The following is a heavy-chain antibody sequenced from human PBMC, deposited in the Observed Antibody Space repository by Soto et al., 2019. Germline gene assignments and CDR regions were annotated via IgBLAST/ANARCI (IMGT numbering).Heavy chain of an antibody. J-gene: IGHJ4*02. CDR2: ISGGGGGT. CDR1: GFTFSDYA. Sequence: EVQLLGSGGGLVQPGGSLRLSCAASGFTFSDYAMSWVRQAPGKGLEWVSSISGGGGGTYYADSVKGRFTISRDNSRNTLYLQWHSLRADDTSVYYCAKGSPTIDYWGQGTLLTVSS. V-gene: IGHV3-23*01. D-gene: IGHD1-1*01. CDR3: AKGSPTIDY.